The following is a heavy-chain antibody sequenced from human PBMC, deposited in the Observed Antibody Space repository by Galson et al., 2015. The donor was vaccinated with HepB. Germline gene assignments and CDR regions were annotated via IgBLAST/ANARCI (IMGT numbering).Heavy chain of an antibody. CDR2: ISYDGSNK. D-gene: IGHD6-19*01. J-gene: IGHJ5*02. V-gene: IGHV3-30-3*01. CDR3: ARDSPVAGLVRPTNWFDP. Sequence: SLRLSCAASGFTFSSYAMHWVRQAPGKGLEWVAVISYDGSNKYYADSVKGRFTISRDNSKNTLYLQMNSLRAEDTAVYYCARDSPVAGLVRPTNWFDPWGQGTLVTVSS. CDR1: GFTFSSYA.